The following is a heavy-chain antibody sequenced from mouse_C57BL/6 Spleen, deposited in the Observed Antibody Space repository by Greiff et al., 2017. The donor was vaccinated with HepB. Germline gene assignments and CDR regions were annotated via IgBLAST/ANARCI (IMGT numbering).Heavy chain of an antibody. V-gene: IGHV14-2*01. CDR3: ARSNREVRSVSIDY. CDR1: GFNIKDYY. CDR2: IDTEDGET. D-gene: IGHD2-5*01. Sequence: EVQLQQSGAELGKPGASVKFSCTASGFNIKDYYMHWVNQRTEQGLEWIGRIDTEDGETKYAPKFQVKATITADTSSNTAYLQLSSLTSEDTSVYYCARSNREVRSVSIDYWGQRTPLIVSS. J-gene: IGHJ2*01.